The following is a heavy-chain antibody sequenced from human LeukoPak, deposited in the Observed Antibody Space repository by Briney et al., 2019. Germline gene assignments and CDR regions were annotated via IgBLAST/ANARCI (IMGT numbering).Heavy chain of an antibody. CDR2: IYYSGST. V-gene: IGHV4-59*06. D-gene: IGHD3-10*01. J-gene: IGHJ4*02. Sequence: SETLSLTCTVSGGSISSYYWSWIRQPPGKGLEWIGYIYYSGSTYYNPSLKSRVTISVDTSKNQFSLKVNSVTAADTAVYYCALYGSGSYNFDFWGQGTLVTVSS. CDR3: ALYGSGSYNFDF. CDR1: GGSISSYY.